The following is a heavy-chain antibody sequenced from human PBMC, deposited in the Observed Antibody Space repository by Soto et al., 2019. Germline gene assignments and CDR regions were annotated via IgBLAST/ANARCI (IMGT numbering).Heavy chain of an antibody. CDR3: ASNLYSSSWYGFGY. Sequence: GASVKVSCRASGYTFTSYGISWVRQAPGQGLEWMGWISAYNGNTNYAQKLQGRVTMTTDTYTSTAYMELRSLRSDDTAVYYCASNLYSSSWYGFGYWGQGTIFTVSS. V-gene: IGHV1-18*04. J-gene: IGHJ4*02. CDR2: ISAYNGNT. CDR1: GYTFTSYG. D-gene: IGHD6-13*01.